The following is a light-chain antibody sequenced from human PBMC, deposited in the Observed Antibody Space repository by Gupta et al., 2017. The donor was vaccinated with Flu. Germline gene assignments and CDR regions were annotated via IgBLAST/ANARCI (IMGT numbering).Light chain of an antibody. CDR1: QSVRSQ. V-gene: IGKV3-15*01. J-gene: IGKJ4*01. CDR2: AAS. CDR3: QQYKQWPPLT. Sequence: TLFVSPGERATLSWRASQSVRSQLAWYQQKPGQSPRLVIYAASTRATGVPDRCSGSGSGTEFTLTISSLQSEDFAVYYCQQYKQWPPLTFGGGTQVEIK.